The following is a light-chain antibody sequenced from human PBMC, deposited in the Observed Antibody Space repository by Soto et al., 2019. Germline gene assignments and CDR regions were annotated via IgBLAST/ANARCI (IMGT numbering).Light chain of an antibody. V-gene: IGKV3-20*01. J-gene: IGKJ2*01. Sequence: EIVLTQSPGTLSLSPGERATLSCRASQSVSSSYLAWYQQKPGQAPRLLISAASSRATDIPDRFSGSGSGTDFTLTISRLEPEDFAVYYCQQYGGSPYTFGQGTKLEIK. CDR2: AAS. CDR1: QSVSSSY. CDR3: QQYGGSPYT.